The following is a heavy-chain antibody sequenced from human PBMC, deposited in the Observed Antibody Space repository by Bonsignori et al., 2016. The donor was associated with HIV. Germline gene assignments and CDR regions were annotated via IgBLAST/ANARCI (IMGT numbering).Heavy chain of an antibody. Sequence: WIRQPPGKGLEWVAFIRYDGSNKYYADSVKGRFTISRDNSKNTLYLQMNSLRAEDTAVYYCAKDGETGIDYWGQGTLVTVSS. J-gene: IGHJ4*02. D-gene: IGHD1-14*01. CDR3: AKDGETGIDY. V-gene: IGHV3-30*02. CDR2: IRYDGSNK.